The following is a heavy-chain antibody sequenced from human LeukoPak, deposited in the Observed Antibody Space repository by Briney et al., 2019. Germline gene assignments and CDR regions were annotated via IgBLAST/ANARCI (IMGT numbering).Heavy chain of an antibody. Sequence: GASVKVSCKASGYTFSTSGIGWVRQAPGQGLEWMGWISAYNGNTNYAQKLQGRVTMTTDTSTSTAYMELRSLRSDDTAVYYCARVTYSSSWYSDYWGQGTLVTVSS. D-gene: IGHD6-13*01. CDR3: ARVTYSSSWYSDY. J-gene: IGHJ4*02. CDR1: GYTFSTSG. CDR2: ISAYNGNT. V-gene: IGHV1-18*01.